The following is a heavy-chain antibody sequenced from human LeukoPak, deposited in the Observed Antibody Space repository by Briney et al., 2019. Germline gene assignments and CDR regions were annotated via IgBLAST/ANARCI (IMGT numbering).Heavy chain of an antibody. CDR2: ISGSGGST. V-gene: IGHV3-23*01. CDR3: AKDAGPMVRGVIGDAFHI. CDR1: GFTFSSYA. J-gene: IGHJ3*02. D-gene: IGHD3-10*01. Sequence: GGSLRLSCAASGFTFSSYAMSWVRQAPGKGLEWVSGISGSGGSTYFADSVKGWFTISRDNSKNTLYLQMNSLRAEDTAVYYCAKDAGPMVRGVIGDAFHIWGQGTMVTVSS.